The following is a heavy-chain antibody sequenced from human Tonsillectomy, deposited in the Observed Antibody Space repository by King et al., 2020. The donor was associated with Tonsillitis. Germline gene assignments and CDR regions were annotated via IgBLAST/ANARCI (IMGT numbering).Heavy chain of an antibody. D-gene: IGHD4/OR15-4a*01. CDR2: ISGSGGST. CDR1: GFTFSSHA. CDR3: ASGGANWY. J-gene: IGHJ4*02. V-gene: IGHV3-23*04. Sequence: VQLVESGGGLAQPGGSLRLSCAASGFTFSSHAMNWVRQAPGKGLEWVSTISGSGGSTYYADSVKGRFTISRDNSKNTLYLEMNRLRAEDTAVYYCASGGANWYWGQGTLVTVSS.